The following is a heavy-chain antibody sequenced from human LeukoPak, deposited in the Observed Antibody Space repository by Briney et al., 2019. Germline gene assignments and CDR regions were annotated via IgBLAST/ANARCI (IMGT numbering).Heavy chain of an antibody. Sequence: GGSLRLSCAASGFTFSSYSMNWVRQAPGKGLEWVSSISSSSSYIYYADSVKGRFTISRDNAKNSLYLQMNSLRAEDTAVYYCASGRTYYYDSSGYRNFDYWGQGTLVTVSP. CDR2: ISSSSSYI. J-gene: IGHJ4*02. D-gene: IGHD3-22*01. V-gene: IGHV3-21*01. CDR3: ASGRTYYYDSSGYRNFDY. CDR1: GFTFSSYS.